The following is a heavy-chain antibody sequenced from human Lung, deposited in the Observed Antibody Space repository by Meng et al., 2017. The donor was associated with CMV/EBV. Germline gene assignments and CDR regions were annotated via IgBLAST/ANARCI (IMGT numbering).Heavy chain of an antibody. Sequence: GESXKISCADSEFTFNSYAMHWVRQAPGKGLEWVAIISYDGRDKYYAESVKGRFTISRDNSKNTLYLQMNSLRTEDTALYFCTREGRLNWFDPWGQGNRV. CDR3: TREGRLNWFDP. CDR1: EFTFNSYA. J-gene: IGHJ5*02. CDR2: ISYDGRDK. V-gene: IGHV3-30*04.